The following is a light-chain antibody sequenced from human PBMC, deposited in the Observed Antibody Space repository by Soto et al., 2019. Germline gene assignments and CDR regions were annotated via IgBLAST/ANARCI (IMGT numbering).Light chain of an antibody. Sequence: EIVLTQSPGTLSLSPGERATLSCRASQSVSSSSLAWYQQKPGQAPRLLIYGASSRATGIPDRFSGSRSGTDFTLTISRLEPEDFAVYYCQQYGSSPKTFGQGTKLEIK. CDR2: GAS. CDR3: QQYGSSPKT. J-gene: IGKJ2*01. V-gene: IGKV3-20*01. CDR1: QSVSSSS.